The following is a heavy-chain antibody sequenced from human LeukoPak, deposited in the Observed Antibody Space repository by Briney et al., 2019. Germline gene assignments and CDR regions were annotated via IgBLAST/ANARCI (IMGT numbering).Heavy chain of an antibody. D-gene: IGHD5-18*01. CDR3: ARVPNPRYSNGYSDY. J-gene: IGHJ4*02. Sequence: VASVKVSCKASGYTFANYGISWVRQAPGQGLEWMGWISAYNGNTEYAQKLQARLTLTIDTPTRTTYMGLRSLRSEATAVSFCARVPNPRYSNGYSDYSGEGSLVSASS. V-gene: IGHV1-18*01. CDR1: GYTFANYG. CDR2: ISAYNGNT.